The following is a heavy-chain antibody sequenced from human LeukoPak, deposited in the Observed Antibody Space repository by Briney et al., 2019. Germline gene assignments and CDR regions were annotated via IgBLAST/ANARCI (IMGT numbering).Heavy chain of an antibody. CDR1: GGSLSAYY. CDR2: IYDSGNT. CDR3: AREPTDAFDI. V-gene: IGHV4-59*01. Sequence: SETLSLTCTVSGGSLSAYYWNWIRQPPGKGLEWIGNIYDSGNTNYNPSLESRVTISVDTSKKQFSLKLTSVTAADTAVYYCAREPTDAFDIWGQGNMVTVSS. J-gene: IGHJ3*02.